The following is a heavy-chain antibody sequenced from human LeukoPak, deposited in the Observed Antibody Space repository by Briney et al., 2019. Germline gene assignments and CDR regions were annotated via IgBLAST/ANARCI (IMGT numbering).Heavy chain of an antibody. Sequence: GGSLRLSCAASGFIFSDSAIHWVRQASGKGLEWVGRIRSKANSYATAYAASVKGRFTIPRDNSKNTLYLQMNSLRAEDTAVYYCAKPSRPGGWYSFLDYWGQGTLVTVSS. D-gene: IGHD6-19*01. CDR3: AKPSRPGGWYSFLDY. CDR2: IRSKANSYAT. CDR1: GFIFSDSA. J-gene: IGHJ4*02. V-gene: IGHV3-73*01.